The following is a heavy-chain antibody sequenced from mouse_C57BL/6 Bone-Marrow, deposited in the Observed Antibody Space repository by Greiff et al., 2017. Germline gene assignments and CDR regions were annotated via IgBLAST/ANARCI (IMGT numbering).Heavy chain of an antibody. CDR2: ISNGGGST. D-gene: IGHD2-3*01. Sequence: EVQGVESGGGLVQPGGSLKLSCAASGFTFSDYYMYWVRQTPEKRLEWVAYISNGGGSTYYPDTVKGRFPISRDNAKNALYLQMSRLKSEDTAMYYCARRGYDVYYDYAMDYWGQGTSVTVSS. CDR1: GFTFSDYY. V-gene: IGHV5-12*01. CDR3: ARRGYDVYYDYAMDY. J-gene: IGHJ4*01.